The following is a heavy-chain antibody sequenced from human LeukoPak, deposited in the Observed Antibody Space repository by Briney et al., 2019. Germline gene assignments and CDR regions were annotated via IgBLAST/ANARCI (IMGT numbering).Heavy chain of an antibody. CDR3: VRDFSLTRLERPFDY. D-gene: IGHD1-1*01. Sequence: GGSLRLSCVASGFTFSQYWMTWVRQAPGKGLEWVANINQDGSDKYYVDSVKGRFTISRDNAKNSLYLQMNSLRAEDTAMYYCVRDFSLTRLERPFDYWGQGALVTVSS. CDR2: INQDGSDK. CDR1: GFTFSQYW. V-gene: IGHV3-7*01. J-gene: IGHJ4*02.